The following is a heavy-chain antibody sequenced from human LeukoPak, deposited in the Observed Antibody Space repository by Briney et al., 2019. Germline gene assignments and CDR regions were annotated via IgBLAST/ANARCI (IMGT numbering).Heavy chain of an antibody. D-gene: IGHD2-2*01. CDR2: ISSSSSYI. Sequence: GGSLRLSCAASGFTFSSYAMHWVRQAPGKGLEWVSSISSSSSYIYYADSVKGRFTISRDNAKNSLYLQMNSLRAEDTAVYYCARAIVVPATHFDYWGQGTLVTVSS. J-gene: IGHJ4*02. CDR3: ARAIVVPATHFDY. CDR1: GFTFSSYA. V-gene: IGHV3-21*01.